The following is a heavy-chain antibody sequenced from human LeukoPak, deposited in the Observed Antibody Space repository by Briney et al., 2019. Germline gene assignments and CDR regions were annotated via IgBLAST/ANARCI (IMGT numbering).Heavy chain of an antibody. Sequence: PGGSLRLSCVASGFTISSHWMGWVRQAPGKGLEWVANIKQDGSAKYYMGSAKGRFTISRDNAKNSLYLQMNSLRAEDTALYYCAKWEYDSGTGWHYFNCWGQGALVTVSS. CDR3: AKWEYDSGTGWHYFNC. J-gene: IGHJ4*02. V-gene: IGHV3-7*01. D-gene: IGHD3-16*01. CDR1: GFTISSHW. CDR2: IKQDGSAK.